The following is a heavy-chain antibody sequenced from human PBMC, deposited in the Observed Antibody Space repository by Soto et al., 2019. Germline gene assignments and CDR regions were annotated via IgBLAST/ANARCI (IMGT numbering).Heavy chain of an antibody. D-gene: IGHD3-3*01. CDR2: ISAYNGNT. CDR1: GYTFTSYG. CDR3: ASAHYDFWSGYKRHYYYYGMDV. J-gene: IGHJ6*02. V-gene: IGHV1-18*04. Sequence: GASVKVSCKASGYTFTSYGISWVRQAPGQGLEWMGWISAYNGNTNYAQKLQGRVTMTTDTSTSTAYMELRSLRPDDTAVYYCASAHYDFWSGYKRHYYYYGMDVWGQGTTVTVSS.